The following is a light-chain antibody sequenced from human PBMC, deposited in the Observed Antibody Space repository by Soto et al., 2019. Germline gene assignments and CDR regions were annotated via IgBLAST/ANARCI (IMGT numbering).Light chain of an antibody. CDR1: SSDVGGDH. J-gene: IGLJ2*01. V-gene: IGLV2-14*03. CDR2: DVS. CDR3: TSWTTSTTMI. Sequence: QSALTQPASVSGSPGQSIAISCSGTSSDVGGDHVSWYQHHPGKVPRLIIYDVSNRPSGISNRFSGSKSDNTASLTISGLQADDEADYYCTSWTTSTTMIFGGGTKGTV.